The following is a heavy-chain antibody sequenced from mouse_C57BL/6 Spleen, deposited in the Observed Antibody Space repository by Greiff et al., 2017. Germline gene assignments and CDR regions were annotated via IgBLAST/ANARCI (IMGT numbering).Heavy chain of an antibody. J-gene: IGHJ2*01. Sequence: EVQLQQSGPELVKPGASVKLSCKASGYTFTDYYMNWVRQSPGKSLEWIGDISPNDGGTSYTQKFKGKATLTVDNSSSTAYMELRSLTSEDAAVYYCASMIRDYWGQGTTLTVSS. CDR1: GYTFTDYY. CDR2: ISPNDGGT. D-gene: IGHD2-4*01. CDR3: ASMIRDY. V-gene: IGHV1-26*01.